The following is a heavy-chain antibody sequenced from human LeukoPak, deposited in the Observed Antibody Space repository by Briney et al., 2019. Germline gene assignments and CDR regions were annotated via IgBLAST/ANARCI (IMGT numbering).Heavy chain of an antibody. CDR1: GATFSSYA. J-gene: IGHJ4*02. V-gene: IGHV1-69*13. Sequence: GASVKVSCKASGATFSSYAISWVRQAPGQGLEWMGGIIPIFSTTNYAQKFQGRVTITADESTSTAYMELSSLRSEDTAVYYCAREMLAYCGGDCNYPFGYWGQGTLVTVSS. CDR3: AREMLAYCGGDCNYPFGY. CDR2: IIPIFSTT. D-gene: IGHD2-21*02.